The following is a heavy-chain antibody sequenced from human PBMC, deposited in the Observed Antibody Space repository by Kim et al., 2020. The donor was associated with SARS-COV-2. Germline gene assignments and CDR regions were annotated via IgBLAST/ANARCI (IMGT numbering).Heavy chain of an antibody. Sequence: SVKGRFTISRDNSKNTLYLQMNSLRAEDTAVYYCARDPYGSSSWYWYFQHWGQGTLVTVSS. D-gene: IGHD6-13*01. J-gene: IGHJ1*01. CDR3: ARDPYGSSSWYWYFQH. V-gene: IGHV3-30*07.